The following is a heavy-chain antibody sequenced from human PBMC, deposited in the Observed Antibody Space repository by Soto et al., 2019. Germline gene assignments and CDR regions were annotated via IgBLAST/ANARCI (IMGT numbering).Heavy chain of an antibody. CDR3: AADRQIVLVPAATD. CDR2: IVVGSGNT. V-gene: IGHV1-58*01. D-gene: IGHD2-2*01. J-gene: IGHJ4*02. CDR1: GFTFTSSA. Sequence: SVKVSCKASGFTFTSSAVQWVRQARGQRLEWIGWIVVGSGNTNYAQKFQERVTITRDMSTSTAYMELSSLRSEDTAVYYCAADRQIVLVPAATDWGQGTLVTVSS.